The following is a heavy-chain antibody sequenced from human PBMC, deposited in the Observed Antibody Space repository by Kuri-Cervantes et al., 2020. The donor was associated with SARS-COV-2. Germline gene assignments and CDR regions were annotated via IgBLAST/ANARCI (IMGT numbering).Heavy chain of an antibody. J-gene: IGHJ1*01. CDR1: GFIFSSFG. Sequence: GESLKISCAGSGFIFSSFGMHWVRQAPGKGLEWVAVVSYDGSNTYYADAVKGRFTISRDNTKYTLYLEMKRLRAEDTAVYYCAKPKGKYDFWSGFRIGSIVNRGQGTLVTVSS. CDR3: AKPKGKYDFWSGFRIGSIVN. CDR2: VSYDGSNT. V-gene: IGHV3-30*18. D-gene: IGHD3-3*01.